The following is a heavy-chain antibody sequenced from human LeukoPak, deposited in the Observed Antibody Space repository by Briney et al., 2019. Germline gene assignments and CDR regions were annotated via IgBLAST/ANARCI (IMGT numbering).Heavy chain of an antibody. CDR1: GGSIGSSSYY. V-gene: IGHV4-39*01. Sequence: SETLSLTCTVSGGSIGSSSYYWGWIRQPPGKGLEWIGSIYYSGSTYYKPSLRSRVTISVDTSKSQFSLKLSSVTAADTAVYYCARHQGGDGYNYYYYYMDVWGKGTTVTVSS. CDR2: IYYSGST. D-gene: IGHD5-24*01. CDR3: ARHQGGDGYNYYYYYMDV. J-gene: IGHJ6*03.